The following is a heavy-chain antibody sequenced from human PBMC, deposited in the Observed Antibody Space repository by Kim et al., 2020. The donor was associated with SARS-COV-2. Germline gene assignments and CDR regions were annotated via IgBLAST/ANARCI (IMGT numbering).Heavy chain of an antibody. CDR2: IYYSGST. Sequence: SETLSLTCTVSGGSISSGGYYWSWIRQHPGKGLEWIGYIYYSGSTYHNPSLKSRVTISVDTSKNQFSLKLSSVTAADTAVYYCARAHRTIFGVVEYMDVWGQGTTVTVSS. CDR3: ARAHRTIFGVVEYMDV. J-gene: IGHJ6*02. CDR1: GGSISSGGYY. V-gene: IGHV4-31*03. D-gene: IGHD3-3*01.